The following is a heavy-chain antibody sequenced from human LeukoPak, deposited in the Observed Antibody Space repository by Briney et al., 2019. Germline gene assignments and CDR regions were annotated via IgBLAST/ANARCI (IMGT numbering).Heavy chain of an antibody. CDR2: ISSSGSTI. Sequence: PGGSLRLSCAASGFTFSDYYMSWIHQAPGKGLEWVSYISSSGSTIYYADSVKGRFTISRDNAKNSLYLQMNSLRAEDTAVYYCARISGDYENWFDPWGQGTLVTVSS. CDR1: GFTFSDYY. D-gene: IGHD4-17*01. V-gene: IGHV3-11*01. J-gene: IGHJ5*02. CDR3: ARISGDYENWFDP.